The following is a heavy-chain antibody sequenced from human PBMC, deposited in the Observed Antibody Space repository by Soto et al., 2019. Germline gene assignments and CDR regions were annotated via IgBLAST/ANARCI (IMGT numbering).Heavy chain of an antibody. V-gene: IGHV4-59*01. J-gene: IGHJ4*02. CDR2: VYNSGST. Sequence: SETLSLTCTVSGGSISSNYWTWIRQPPGKGLEWIGYVYNSGSTNYNPSLKSRVTISEDTSKSQFSLKVNSMTAADTAVYYCARSRSEAVAGYTIDNWGQGMLVTVSS. CDR3: ARSRSEAVAGYTIDN. D-gene: IGHD6-13*01. CDR1: GGSISSNY.